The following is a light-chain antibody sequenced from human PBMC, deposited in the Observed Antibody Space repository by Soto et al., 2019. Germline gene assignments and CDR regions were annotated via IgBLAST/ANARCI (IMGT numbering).Light chain of an antibody. CDR2: GAS. CDR1: QSINTN. V-gene: IGKV3-15*01. Sequence: IVMTQSPATLSVSPGERATLSCRASQSINTNLAWFQQKPGRAPRLLIFGASTRATDIPARFSGSGSGTEFTRTISTLQSEDCAGYYCQHYNDRPPWTFGQGTKGESK. J-gene: IGKJ1*01. CDR3: QHYNDRPPWT.